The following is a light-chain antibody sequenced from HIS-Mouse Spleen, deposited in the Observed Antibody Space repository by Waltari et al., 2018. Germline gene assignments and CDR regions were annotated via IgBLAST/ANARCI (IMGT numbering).Light chain of an antibody. V-gene: IGLV6-57*02. CDR1: SCTVACNL. J-gene: IGLJ3*02. CDR3: QSYDSSNSWV. CDR2: EDN. Sequence: FMLTQAHSVSESPGKTVTIPCTGSSCTVACNLRKLYQQRPGSAPTPVIYEDNQRPSGVPDRFSGSIDSSSNSASLTISGLKTEDEADYYCQSYDSSNSWVFGGGTKLTVL.